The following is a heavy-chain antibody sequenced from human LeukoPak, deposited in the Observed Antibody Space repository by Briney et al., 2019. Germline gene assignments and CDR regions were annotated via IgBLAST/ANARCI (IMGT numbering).Heavy chain of an antibody. D-gene: IGHD3-3*01. J-gene: IGHJ3*02. CDR1: GGSISSGGYY. V-gene: IGHV4-30-2*01. Sequence: SQTLSLTCTVSGGSISSGGYYWSWIRQPPGKGLEWIGYIYHSGSTYYNPSLKSRVTISVDTSKNQFSLKLSSVTAADTAVYYCARGHDFWSGYNAFDIWGQGTMVTVSS. CDR2: IYHSGST. CDR3: ARGHDFWSGYNAFDI.